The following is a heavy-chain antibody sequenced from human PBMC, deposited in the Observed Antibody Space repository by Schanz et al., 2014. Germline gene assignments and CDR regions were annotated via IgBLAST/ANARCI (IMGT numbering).Heavy chain of an antibody. J-gene: IGHJ4*02. Sequence: QVRLVQSGAELKMPGATVKVSCETSGYTFTNYGVSWVRQAPGQGLEWVAWISPYNGNTAYAQNLKGRVRMTTDTSTATAYMELRSLTSDDTAVYYCARDRVYRFLKGENRFYFDYWGQETLVIVSS. CDR2: ISPYNGNT. D-gene: IGHD3-3*01. V-gene: IGHV1-18*01. CDR3: ARDRVYRFLKGENRFYFDY. CDR1: GYTFTNYG.